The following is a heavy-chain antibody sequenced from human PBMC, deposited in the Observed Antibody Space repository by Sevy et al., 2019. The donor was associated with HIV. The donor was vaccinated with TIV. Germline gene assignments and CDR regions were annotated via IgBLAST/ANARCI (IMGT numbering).Heavy chain of an antibody. V-gene: IGHV4-34*01. D-gene: IGHD2-2*01. J-gene: IGHJ3*02. CDR3: ARHCSSSSCSYAFDI. Sequence: SETLSLTCAVYGGSLSGYYWSWIRQPPGKGLELVGEINHSGSTNYNPSLKSRVTISVDTSNNQFSLKLSSVTAADTAVYYCARHCSSSSCSYAFDIWGQGTMVTVSS. CDR2: INHSGST. CDR1: GGSLSGYY.